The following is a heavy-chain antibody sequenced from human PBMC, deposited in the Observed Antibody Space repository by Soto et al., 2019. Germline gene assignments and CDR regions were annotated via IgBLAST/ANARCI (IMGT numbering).Heavy chain of an antibody. CDR2: ISGSGGST. V-gene: IGHV3-23*01. D-gene: IGHD6-19*01. Sequence: EVQLLESGGGVVQPGGSLRLSCAASGFTFSSYAMSWVRQAPGKGLEWVSAISGSGGSTYYADSVKGRFTISRDNSKNTLYLQMNSLRAEDTAVYYWARAHSSGWAFNWFDPWGQGTLVTGSS. CDR1: GFTFSSYA. CDR3: ARAHSSGWAFNWFDP. J-gene: IGHJ5*02.